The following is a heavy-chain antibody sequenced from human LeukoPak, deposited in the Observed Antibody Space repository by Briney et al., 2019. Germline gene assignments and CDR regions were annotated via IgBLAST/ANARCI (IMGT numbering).Heavy chain of an antibody. CDR1: GGTFSSYA. CDR3: ARARLLGPTGVAAFDI. CDR2: ILPIFNTS. J-gene: IGHJ3*02. Sequence: SVKVSCKASGGTFSSYAVTWVRQAPGHGLEWMGGILPIFNTSSYTQKLQGRVTITADKSTSTVYMELSTLRSEDTAVYYCARARLLGPTGVAAFDIWGQGTMVTVSS. D-gene: IGHD2-8*02. V-gene: IGHV1-69*06.